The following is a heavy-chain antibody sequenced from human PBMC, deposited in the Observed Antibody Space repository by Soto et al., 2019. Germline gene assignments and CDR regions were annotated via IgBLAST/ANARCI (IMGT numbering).Heavy chain of an antibody. D-gene: IGHD3-16*02. J-gene: IGHJ4*02. CDR1: GFTFSSYW. V-gene: IGHV3-7*01. Sequence: PGGSLRLSCAASGFTFSSYWMNWVRQAPGNGLEWVANIKQDGSEKHYVDSVKGRFTISRDNARNSLYLQINNLRAEDTAVYYCARTYYDTIWGSYPLASWGQGTLVTVSS. CDR2: IKQDGSEK. CDR3: ARTYYDTIWGSYPLAS.